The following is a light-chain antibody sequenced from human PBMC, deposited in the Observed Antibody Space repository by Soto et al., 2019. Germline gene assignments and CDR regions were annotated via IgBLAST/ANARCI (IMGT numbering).Light chain of an antibody. CDR2: DAS. CDR1: QSISSW. CDR3: QQYNNWPPWT. V-gene: IGKV1-5*01. Sequence: DIQMTQSPSTLSASVGDRVTITCRASQSISSWLAWYQQKPGKAPKLLIYDASSLESGVPSRFGGSGSGTEFTITSAGLQQNNFKADDRQQYNNWPPWTFGQGTKVEI. J-gene: IGKJ1*01.